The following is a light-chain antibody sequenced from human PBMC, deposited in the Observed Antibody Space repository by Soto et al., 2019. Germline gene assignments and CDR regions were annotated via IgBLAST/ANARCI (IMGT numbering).Light chain of an antibody. Sequence: ALTQPASVSGSPGQSITISCTGTSSDVGGYNYVSWYQQHPGKAPKLIIYDVSNRPSGVSNRFSGSKSGNTASLTISGLQAEDEADYYCSSYTSSSTLVFGGGTKLTVL. CDR1: SSDVGGYNY. V-gene: IGLV2-14*03. CDR3: SSYTSSSTLV. CDR2: DVS. J-gene: IGLJ2*01.